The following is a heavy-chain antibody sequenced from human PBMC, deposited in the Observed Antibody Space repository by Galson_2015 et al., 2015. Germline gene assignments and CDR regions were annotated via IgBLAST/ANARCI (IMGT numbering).Heavy chain of an antibody. CDR1: GGTFSSYA. CDR3: ARLAQSYCSSTSCYFSTHGWYFDL. V-gene: IGHV1-69*13. J-gene: IGHJ2*01. D-gene: IGHD2-2*01. Sequence: SVKVSCKASGGTFSSYAISWVRQAPGQGLEWMGGIIPIFGTANYAQKFQGRVTITADESTSTAYMELSSLRSEDTAVYYCARLAQSYCSSTSCYFSTHGWYFDLWGRGTLVTVSS. CDR2: IIPIFGTA.